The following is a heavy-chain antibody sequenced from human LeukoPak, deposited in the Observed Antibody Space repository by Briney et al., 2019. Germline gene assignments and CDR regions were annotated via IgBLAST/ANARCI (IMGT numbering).Heavy chain of an antibody. CDR2: INYDGTTT. CDR1: VFNFSGYW. J-gene: IGHJ4*02. D-gene: IGHD5-12*01. CDR3: GRGRPRGYSGYVIDY. Sequence: GVLRDSSAASVFNFSGYWRYSVRQAPGEGRVWISRINYDGTTTSYADSVKGRFTISRDNAKNTLYLQMNSLRAEDTAAFYCGRGRPRGYSGYVIDYWGQGTPITVSS. V-gene: IGHV3-74*01.